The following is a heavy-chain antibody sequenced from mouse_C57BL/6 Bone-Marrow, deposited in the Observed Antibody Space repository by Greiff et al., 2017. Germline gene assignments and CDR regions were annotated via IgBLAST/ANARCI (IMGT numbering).Heavy chain of an antibody. CDR1: GYSITSGYY. CDR2: ISYDGSN. J-gene: IGHJ4*01. D-gene: IGHD1-1*01. CDR3: ARMVEYYGRSYGDDAMYY. V-gene: IGHV3-6*01. Sequence: ESGPGLVKPSQSLSLTCSVTGYSITSGYYWNWIRQFPGNKLEWMGSISYDGSNNYNQSLKNRISITRDTSKNQFFLKLNSVTTEDTATYHCARMVEYYGRSYGDDAMYYWGQGTAVTVTS.